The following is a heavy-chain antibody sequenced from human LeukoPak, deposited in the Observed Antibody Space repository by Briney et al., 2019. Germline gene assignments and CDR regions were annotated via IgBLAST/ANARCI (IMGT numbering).Heavy chain of an antibody. CDR3: ASLHLDHSSNGPKFDN. CDR2: VFYSGRT. V-gene: IGHV4-39*01. Sequence: SETLSLTCTVSGGSISSVYYYGGWIRQPPGKGLEWMEKVFYSGRTYYNPSLRSRVTISADTSKNQFSLRLTSVTAADTAVYYCASLHLDHSSNGPKFDNWGQGTLVAVYS. J-gene: IGHJ4*02. D-gene: IGHD2-2*01. CDR1: GGSISSVYYY.